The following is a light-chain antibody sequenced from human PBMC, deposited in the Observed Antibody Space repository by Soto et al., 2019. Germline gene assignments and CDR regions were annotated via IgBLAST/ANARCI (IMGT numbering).Light chain of an antibody. J-gene: IGKJ1*01. Sequence: DIVMTQSPDSLAVSLGERATINCKSSQSVLYSSNNKNYLAWYQQKPGQPPKLLNYWASTRESGVPDRFSGSGSGTDFTLTISSLQAEDVAVYYCQQYYSTPHTFGQGTKVEIK. CDR1: QSVLYSSNNKNY. CDR3: QQYYSTPHT. V-gene: IGKV4-1*01. CDR2: WAS.